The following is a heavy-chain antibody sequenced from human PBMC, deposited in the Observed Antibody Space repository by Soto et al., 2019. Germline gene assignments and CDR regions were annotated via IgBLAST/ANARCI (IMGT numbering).Heavy chain of an antibody. V-gene: IGHV3-30*18. J-gene: IGHJ4*02. D-gene: IGHD5-18*01. Sequence: QVQLVESGGGVVQPGRSLRLSCAASGFTFSSYGMHWVRQAPGKGLEWVAVISYDGSNKYYADSVKGRFTISRDNSKNTLYLQMNSLGAEDTAVYYCAKDTLRIQLWQYWYDYWGQGTLVTVSS. CDR1: GFTFSSYG. CDR3: AKDTLRIQLWQYWYDY. CDR2: ISYDGSNK.